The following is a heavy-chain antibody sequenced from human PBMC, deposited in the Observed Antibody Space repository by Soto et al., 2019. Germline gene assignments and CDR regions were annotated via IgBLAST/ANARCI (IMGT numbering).Heavy chain of an antibody. CDR2: IYPGDSDT. CDR1: GYSFTSYW. V-gene: IGHV5-51*01. J-gene: IGHJ6*02. Sequence: GESLKISCKGSGYSFTSYWIGWVRQMPGKGLEWMGIIYPGDSDTRYSPSFQGQVTISADKSISTAYLQWSSLKASDTAMYYCARLGIAVAGTYGMDGWGQGTTVTVSS. D-gene: IGHD6-19*01. CDR3: ARLGIAVAGTYGMDG.